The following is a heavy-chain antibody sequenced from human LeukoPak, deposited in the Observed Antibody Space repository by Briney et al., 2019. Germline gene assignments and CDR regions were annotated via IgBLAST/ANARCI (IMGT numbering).Heavy chain of an antibody. J-gene: IGHJ4*02. Sequence: ASVKVSCKASGYTFTSYYMHWVRQAPGQGREGMGIINPSGGSTSYAQKFQGRGTMTRDTSTSTVYMELSSLRSEDTAVYYCARAPPTMVRGLRVGYYFDYWGQGTLVTVSS. CDR1: GYTFTSYY. V-gene: IGHV1-46*01. CDR2: INPSGGST. D-gene: IGHD3-10*01. CDR3: ARAPPTMVRGLRVGYYFDY.